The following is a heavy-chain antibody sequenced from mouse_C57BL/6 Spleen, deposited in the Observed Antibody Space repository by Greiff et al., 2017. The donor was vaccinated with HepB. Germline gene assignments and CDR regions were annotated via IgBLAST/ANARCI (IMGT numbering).Heavy chain of an antibody. J-gene: IGHJ4*01. V-gene: IGHV1-82*01. CDR1: GYAFSSSW. CDR3: ARDDGYSYYAMDY. D-gene: IGHD2-3*01. CDR2: IYPGDGDT. Sequence: QVQLQQSGPELVKPGASVKISCKASGYAFSSSWMNWVKQRPGKGLEWIGRIYPGDGDTNYNGKFKGKATLTADKSSSTAYMQLSSLTSEDSAVYVCARDDGYSYYAMDYWGQGTSVTVSS.